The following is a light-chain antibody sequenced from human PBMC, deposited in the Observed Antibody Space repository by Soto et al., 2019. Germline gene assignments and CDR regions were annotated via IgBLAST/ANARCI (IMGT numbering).Light chain of an antibody. Sequence: DIVMTQSPLSLPVTPGEPASISFISSQILLHSNGYNYLDWYLQKPGQSPQLLIYLGSNRASGVPDRFSGSGSGTDFTLRISRVEAEDVGVYYCMQALQTPTFGQGTKVDIK. J-gene: IGKJ1*01. CDR1: QILLHSNGYNY. V-gene: IGKV2-28*01. CDR2: LGS. CDR3: MQALQTPT.